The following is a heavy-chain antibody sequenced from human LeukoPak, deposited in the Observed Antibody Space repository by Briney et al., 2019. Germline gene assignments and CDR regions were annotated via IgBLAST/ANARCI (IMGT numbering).Heavy chain of an antibody. V-gene: IGHV3-23*01. CDR2: ISAGGTSA. CDR1: GFTFSIYA. CDR3: AKAAISIILVLCPDH. J-gene: IGHJ4*02. Sequence: GGSLRLSCEASGFTFSIYAMSWVRQAPGKGLEWVSGISAGGTSAYYADSVKGRFTISRDNSKNTLYLQMSSLGAEDTAVYYCAKAAISIILVLCPDHWGQGTLVTVSS. D-gene: IGHD3-3*02.